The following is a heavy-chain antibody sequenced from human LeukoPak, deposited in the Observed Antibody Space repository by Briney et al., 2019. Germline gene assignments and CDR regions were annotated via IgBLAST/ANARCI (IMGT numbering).Heavy chain of an antibody. CDR3: AGLGVMVLVYQFEY. CDR1: GDSITSSKYF. V-gene: IGHV4-39*07. D-gene: IGHD2-8*01. J-gene: IGHJ4*02. CDR2: ISYSGST. Sequence: SETLSLTCAVSGDSITSSKYFWGWIRQPPGKELELIGIISYSGSTDYNPSLKSRVTISTDTSTNQFSLKLTSVTAADTAVYYCAGLGVMVLVYQFEYWGRGTPVTVSS.